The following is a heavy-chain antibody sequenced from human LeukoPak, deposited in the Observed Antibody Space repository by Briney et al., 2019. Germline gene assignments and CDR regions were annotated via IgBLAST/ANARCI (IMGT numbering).Heavy chain of an antibody. V-gene: IGHV4-34*01. D-gene: IGHD2-2*01. CDR2: INHSGST. CDR1: GGSFSGYY. J-gene: IGHJ6*02. Sequence: SETLTLTCAVYGGSFSGYYWSWIRQPPGKGLEWIGEINHSGSTNYNPSLKSRVTISVDTSKNQFSLKLSSVTAADTAVYYCARIVVVPAATPYYYYYGMDVWGQGTTVTVSS. CDR3: ARIVVVPAATPYYYYYGMDV.